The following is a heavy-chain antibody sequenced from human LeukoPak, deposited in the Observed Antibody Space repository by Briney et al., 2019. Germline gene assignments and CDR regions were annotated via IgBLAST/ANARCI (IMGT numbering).Heavy chain of an antibody. V-gene: IGHV3-30*02. J-gene: IGHJ4*02. CDR3: AKDSLYCSGGSCYSNSRPDY. Sequence: PGGSLRLSCAASGFTFSSYGMHWVRQAPGKGLEWVAVIWYDGSNKYYADSVKGRFTISRDNSKNTLYLQMNSLRAEDTAVYYCAKDSLYCSGGSCYSNSRPDYWGQGTLVTVSS. CDR2: IWYDGSNK. D-gene: IGHD2-15*01. CDR1: GFTFSSYG.